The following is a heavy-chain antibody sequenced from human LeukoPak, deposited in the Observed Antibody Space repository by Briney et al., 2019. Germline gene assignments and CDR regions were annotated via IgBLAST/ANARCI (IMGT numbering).Heavy chain of an antibody. CDR1: GGSISTYY. D-gene: IGHD3-10*01. Sequence: SETLSLTCTLSGGSISTYYWSWIRQPPGKGLEWIGYIYHSGSTNYNPSLKSRVTISVHSSKNQFSLKLSSVTAADTAVYYCARGRRVYGSGSYWVYWGQGTLVTVSS. J-gene: IGHJ4*02. CDR3: ARGRRVYGSGSYWVY. V-gene: IGHV4-59*12. CDR2: IYHSGST.